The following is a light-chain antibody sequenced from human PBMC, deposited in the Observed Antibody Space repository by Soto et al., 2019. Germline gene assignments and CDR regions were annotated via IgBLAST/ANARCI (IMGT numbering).Light chain of an antibody. Sequence: QSVLTQPRPVFGASGTAGTIPCPGTNSYVGGYNSVSWYQQYPGKAPKVMIYAVTKRPSGVPDRISGSKSGNTASLTISGLQAEDEADYYCCSYAGSYTHYVFGTGTKVTVL. CDR3: CSYAGSYTHYV. J-gene: IGLJ1*01. V-gene: IGLV2-11*01. CDR1: NSYVGGYNS. CDR2: AVT.